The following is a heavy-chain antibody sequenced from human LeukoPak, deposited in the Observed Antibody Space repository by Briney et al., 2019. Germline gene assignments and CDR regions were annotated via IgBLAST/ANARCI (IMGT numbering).Heavy chain of an antibody. CDR3: ARGINTSGSGSYYNYFDY. J-gene: IGHJ4*02. Sequence: PGGSLRLSCAASGFTFSSYEMNWVRQAPGKGLEWVSFISSSGSSIYYADSVKGRFTISRDNAKNSLYLQMNSLRAEDTAVYYCARGINTSGSGSYYNYFDYWGQGTLVTVS. V-gene: IGHV3-48*03. CDR2: ISSSGSSI. D-gene: IGHD3-10*01. CDR1: GFTFSSYE.